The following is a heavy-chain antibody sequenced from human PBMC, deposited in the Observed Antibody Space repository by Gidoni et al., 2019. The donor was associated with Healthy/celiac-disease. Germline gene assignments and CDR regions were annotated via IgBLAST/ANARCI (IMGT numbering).Heavy chain of an antibody. Sequence: QVQLQESCPGLVKPSQTLSLTCTVSGGSISSGCYYWSWIRQHPGKGLEWIGYIYYSGSTYYNPSLKSRVTISVDTSKNQFSLKLSSVTAADTAVYYCARCRYTYYYGSGSPLYYFDYWGQGTLVTVSS. CDR2: IYYSGST. V-gene: IGHV4-31*03. J-gene: IGHJ4*02. CDR3: ARCRYTYYYGSGSPLYYFDY. D-gene: IGHD3-10*01. CDR1: GGSISSGCYY.